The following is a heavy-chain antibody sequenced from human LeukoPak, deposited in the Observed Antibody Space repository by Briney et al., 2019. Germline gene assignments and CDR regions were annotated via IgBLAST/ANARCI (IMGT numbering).Heavy chain of an antibody. CDR1: GGSISSYY. CDR3: ARGGQAAQSSSWYFYFDY. V-gene: IGHV4-59*01. D-gene: IGHD6-13*01. CDR2: IYYTGNT. J-gene: IGHJ4*02. Sequence: SETLSLTCTVSGGSISSYYWNWLRQPPGKGLEWLGYIYYTGNTNYNPSLKSRVTISVDTSKNQFSLKLSSVTAADTAVYYCARGGQAAQSSSWYFYFDYWGQGTLVTVSS.